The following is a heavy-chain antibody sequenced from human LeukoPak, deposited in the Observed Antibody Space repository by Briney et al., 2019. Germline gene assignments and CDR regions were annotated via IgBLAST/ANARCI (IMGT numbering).Heavy chain of an antibody. CDR3: ARDRYSSSDFDY. J-gene: IGHJ4*02. V-gene: IGHV3-21*01. D-gene: IGHD6-6*01. CDR2: ISSSSSYI. Sequence: NPGGSLRLSRAASGFTFSSYSMNWVRQAPGKGLEWVSSISSSSSYIYYADSVKGRFTISRDNAKNSLYLQMNSLRAEDTAVYYCARDRYSSSDFDYWGQGTLVTVSS. CDR1: GFTFSSYS.